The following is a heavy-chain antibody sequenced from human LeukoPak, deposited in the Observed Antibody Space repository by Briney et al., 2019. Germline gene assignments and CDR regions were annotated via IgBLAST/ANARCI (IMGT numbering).Heavy chain of an antibody. CDR3: ARVGGSKRGPFDY. Sequence: PGGSLRLSCAASGFTFSSYWMRWVRQAPGKGLEWVANIKQDGSEKYYVDSVKGRFTISRDNAKNSLYLQMNSLRAEDTAVYYCARVGGSKRGPFDYWGQGTLVTVSS. V-gene: IGHV3-7*01. D-gene: IGHD1-26*01. J-gene: IGHJ4*02. CDR1: GFTFSSYW. CDR2: IKQDGSEK.